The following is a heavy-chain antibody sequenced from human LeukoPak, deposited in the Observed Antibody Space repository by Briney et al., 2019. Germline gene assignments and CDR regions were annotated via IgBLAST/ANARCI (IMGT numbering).Heavy chain of an antibody. Sequence: GASVKVSCKASGYTFTSYGISWVRQAPGQGLEWMGWISAYNGNTNYAQKLQGRVTMTTDTSTSTAYMELRSLRSDDTAVYYCARDRPPVGVTSWYDYWGQGTLVTVSS. CDR3: ARDRPPVGVTSWYDY. CDR1: GYTFTSYG. CDR2: ISAYNGNT. J-gene: IGHJ4*02. V-gene: IGHV1-18*01. D-gene: IGHD1-26*01.